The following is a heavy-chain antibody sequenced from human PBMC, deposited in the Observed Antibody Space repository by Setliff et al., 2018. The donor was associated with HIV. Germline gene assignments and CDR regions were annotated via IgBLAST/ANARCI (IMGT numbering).Heavy chain of an antibody. J-gene: IGHJ4*02. CDR3: ARQSTTSRDFDS. V-gene: IGHV4-30-4*01. D-gene: IGHD2-2*01. CDR2: VSYTGTT. Sequence: PSETLSLTCTASYATLSTADYHWTWIRQPPGKGLEWIGFVSYTGTTRYSPSLRSRISISIDASKNKFSLQLSSVTAADTAVYYCARQSTTSRDFDSWGQGTLVTVSS. CDR1: YATLSTADYH.